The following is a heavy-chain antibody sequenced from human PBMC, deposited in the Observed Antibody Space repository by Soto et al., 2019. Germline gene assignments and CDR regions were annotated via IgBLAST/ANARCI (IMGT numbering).Heavy chain of an antibody. CDR2: IYKSTTT. V-gene: IGHV4-30-4*01. Sequence: PSETLSLTCSVSGDSISTVDYFWAWIRQPPGQALEYIGYIYKSTTTYYNPSFESRVAISLDTSKSQFSLNVTSVTAADTAVYFCARGRYCLTGRCLPNWLDSWGQGTLVTVSS. D-gene: IGHD2-15*01. CDR3: ARGRYCLTGRCLPNWLDS. CDR1: GDSISTVDYF. J-gene: IGHJ5*01.